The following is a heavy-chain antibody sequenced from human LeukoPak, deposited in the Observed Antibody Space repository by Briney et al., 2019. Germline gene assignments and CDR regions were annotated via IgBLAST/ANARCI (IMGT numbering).Heavy chain of an antibody. CDR3: ARPAYSSSWYGNNWFDP. D-gene: IGHD6-13*01. Sequence: ASVKVSCKASGYTFTSYYMHWVRQAPGQGLEWMGWINPNSGGTNYAQKFQGRVTMTRDTSISTAYMELSRLRSDDTAVYYCARPAYSSSWYGNNWFDPWGQGTLVTVSS. J-gene: IGHJ5*02. CDR2: INPNSGGT. V-gene: IGHV1-2*02. CDR1: GYTFTSYY.